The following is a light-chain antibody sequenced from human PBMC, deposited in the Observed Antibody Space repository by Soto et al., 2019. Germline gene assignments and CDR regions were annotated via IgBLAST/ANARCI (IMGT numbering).Light chain of an antibody. J-gene: IGKJ1*01. CDR2: GTS. CDR3: QHYGDSSWT. V-gene: IGKV3-20*01. Sequence: EIELTQSPATLSLSPGERATLSCRADRSVSDTLLTWFQQKPGQAPRLLIFGTSNRAPGIPDRFSGSGSGTDFTLTISSLEPDDFAVYYCQHYGDSSWTFGQGTKVEIK. CDR1: RSVSDTL.